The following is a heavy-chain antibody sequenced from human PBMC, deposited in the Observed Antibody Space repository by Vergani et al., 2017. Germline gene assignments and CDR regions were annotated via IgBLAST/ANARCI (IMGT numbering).Heavy chain of an antibody. CDR1: GGTFSSYA. J-gene: IGHJ3*02. CDR2: IIPIFGTA. D-gene: IGHD2-2*01. V-gene: IGHV1-69*13. Sequence: QVQLVQSGAEVKKPGSSVKVSCKASGGTFSSYAISWVRQAPGQGLEWMGRIIPIFGTANYAQKFQGRVTITADESTSTAYMELSSLRSEDTAVYYCAREGALGYCGSTSCRGGDAFDIWGQGRMVTVSS. CDR3: AREGALGYCGSTSCRGGDAFDI.